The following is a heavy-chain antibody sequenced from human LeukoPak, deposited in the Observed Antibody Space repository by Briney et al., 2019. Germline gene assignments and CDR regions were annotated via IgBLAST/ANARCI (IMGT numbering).Heavy chain of an antibody. CDR2: ISSSSSYI. CDR3: ARDLRGYSSGWYPDY. D-gene: IGHD6-19*01. V-gene: IGHV3-21*01. J-gene: IGHJ4*02. Sequence: PGGSLRLSCAASGFTFSSYSMNWVRQAPGKGLEWVSSISSSSSYIYYADSVKGRFTISRDNAKNSLYLQMNSLRAEDTAVYYCARDLRGYSSGWYPDYWGQGTLVTVSS. CDR1: GFTFSSYS.